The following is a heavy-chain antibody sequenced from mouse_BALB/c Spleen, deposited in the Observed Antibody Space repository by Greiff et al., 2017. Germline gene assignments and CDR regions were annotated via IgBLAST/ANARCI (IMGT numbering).Heavy chain of an antibody. CDR3: ARSSYGNYAGDFDY. Sequence: QVQLQQPGAELVRPGASVKLSCKASGYTFTSYWMNWVKQRPVQGLEWIGRIDPYASETHYNQKFKDKAILTVDKSSSTAYMQLSSLTSDASAVEFSARSSYGNYAGDFDYWGQGTTLTVSA. V-gene: IGHV1-52*01. D-gene: IGHD2-1*01. CDR2: IDPYASET. CDR1: GYTFTSYW. J-gene: IGHJ2*01.